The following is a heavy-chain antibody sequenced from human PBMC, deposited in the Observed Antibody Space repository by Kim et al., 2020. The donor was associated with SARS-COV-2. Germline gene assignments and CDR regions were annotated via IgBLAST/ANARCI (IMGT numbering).Heavy chain of an antibody. CDR3: ARDYRTNSGYDLIGSSWYFDL. CDR1: GGSFSGYY. Sequence: SETLSLTCAVYGGSFSGYYWSWIRQPPGKGLEWIGEINHSGSTNYNPSLKSRVTISVDTSKNQFSLKLSSVTAADTAVYYCARDYRTNSGYDLIGSSWYFDLWGRGTLVTVSS. D-gene: IGHD5-12*01. CDR2: INHSGST. J-gene: IGHJ2*01. V-gene: IGHV4-34*01.